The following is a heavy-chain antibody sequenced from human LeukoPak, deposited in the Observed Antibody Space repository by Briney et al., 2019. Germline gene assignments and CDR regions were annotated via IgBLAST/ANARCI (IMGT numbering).Heavy chain of an antibody. CDR1: GFIFSSYV. CDR3: ARDSRSYCSSTSCYIDY. Sequence: GGSLRLSCEASGFIFSSYVMNWVRQAPGKGLEWVSYISSSGSTIYYADSVKGRFTISRDNAKNSPYLQMNSLRAEDTAVYYCARDSRSYCSSTSCYIDYWGQGTLVTVSS. V-gene: IGHV3-48*04. CDR2: ISSSGSTI. J-gene: IGHJ4*02. D-gene: IGHD2-2*02.